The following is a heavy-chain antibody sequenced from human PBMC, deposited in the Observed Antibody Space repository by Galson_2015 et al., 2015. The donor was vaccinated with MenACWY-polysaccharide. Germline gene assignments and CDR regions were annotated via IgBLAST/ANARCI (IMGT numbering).Heavy chain of an antibody. CDR3: ASTKAGTHYFDY. CDR1: GYTFTSYD. V-gene: IGHV1-8*01. J-gene: IGHJ4*02. Sequence: SVKDSCKASGYTFTSYDINWVRQATGQGLEWMGWMNPNSGNTGYAQKFQGRVAMTRNTSISTAYMELSSLTSEDTAVYYCASTKAGTHYFDYWGQGTLVTVSS. D-gene: IGHD6-19*01. CDR2: MNPNSGNT.